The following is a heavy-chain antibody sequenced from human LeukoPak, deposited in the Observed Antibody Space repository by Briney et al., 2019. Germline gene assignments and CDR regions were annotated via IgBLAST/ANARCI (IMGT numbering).Heavy chain of an antibody. Sequence: GGSLRLSCAASGFTFSSYVMHWVRQAPGKGLEWVLGISWNGDIIGYADSVKGRFTVSRDNAKNAVYLQMNNLRTEDTALYYCAKASEERYSGYDDYLHYWGQGTLVTVSS. CDR1: GFTFSSYV. CDR2: ISWNGDII. D-gene: IGHD5-12*01. V-gene: IGHV3-9*01. J-gene: IGHJ4*02. CDR3: AKASEERYSGYDDYLHY.